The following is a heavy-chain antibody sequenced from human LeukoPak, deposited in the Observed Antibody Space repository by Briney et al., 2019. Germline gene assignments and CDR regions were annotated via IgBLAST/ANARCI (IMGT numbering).Heavy chain of an antibody. D-gene: IGHD1-26*01. J-gene: IGHJ3*02. CDR1: GGSINSYY. Sequence: PSETLSFTCTVSGGSINSYYWTWIRQPPGKGLEWIGYIYNSGSTNYNPSLKSRVTISTDTSKKQFSLRVSSVTAADTAVYYCARRLRIEGGTRRGDALDMWGQGTMVTVSS. V-gene: IGHV4-59*08. CDR3: ARRLRIEGGTRRGDALDM. CDR2: IYNSGST.